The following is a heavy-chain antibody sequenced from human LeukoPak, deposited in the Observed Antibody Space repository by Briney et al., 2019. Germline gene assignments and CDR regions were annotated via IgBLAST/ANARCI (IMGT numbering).Heavy chain of an antibody. V-gene: IGHV3-15*01. Sequence: GGSLRLSCAVSGFTFSNAWMSWVRQAPGKGLEWVGRIKSKTDGGTAEYAAPVKGRFTTSRDDSKNTLYLQMNSLKTEDTAVYYCTKPSYSYGYDYWGQGTLVTVSS. CDR1: GFTFSNAW. CDR2: IKSKTDGGTA. J-gene: IGHJ4*02. CDR3: TKPSYSYGYDY. D-gene: IGHD5-18*01.